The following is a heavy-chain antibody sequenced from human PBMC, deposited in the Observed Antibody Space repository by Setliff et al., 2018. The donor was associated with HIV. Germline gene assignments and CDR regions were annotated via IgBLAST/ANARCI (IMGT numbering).Heavy chain of an antibody. Sequence: PSETLSLTCTVSGGSMRSGSYYWTWIRQPAGKGPEWIGHIYTNGYTNYNPSLKSRVTISVDTSRDQFSLQLTSVTAADTAVYYCARAPPGIQNDAFDVWGQGTMVTVS. CDR3: ARAPPGIQNDAFDV. J-gene: IGHJ3*01. CDR1: GGSMRSGSYY. CDR2: IYTNGYT. V-gene: IGHV4-61*09.